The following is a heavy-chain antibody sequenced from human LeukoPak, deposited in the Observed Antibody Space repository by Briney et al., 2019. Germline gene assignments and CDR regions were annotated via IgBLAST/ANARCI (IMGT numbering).Heavy chain of an antibody. V-gene: IGHV1-18*01. J-gene: IGHJ4*02. CDR3: ARDVQYYYDSKFDY. Sequence: ASVKVSCKASGYTFTSYGISWVRQAPGQGLEWMGWISAYNGNTNYAQKLQGRVTMTTDTSTSTAYMELRSLRSDDTAVYYCARDVQYYYDSKFDYWGQGTLVTVSS. CDR2: ISAYNGNT. CDR1: GYTFTSYG. D-gene: IGHD3-22*01.